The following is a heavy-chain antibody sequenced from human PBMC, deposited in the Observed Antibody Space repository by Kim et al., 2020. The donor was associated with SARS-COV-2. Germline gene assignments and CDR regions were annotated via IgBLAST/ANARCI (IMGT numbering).Heavy chain of an antibody. V-gene: IGHV3-23*01. CDR1: GFTFSSYA. J-gene: IGHJ4*01. CDR3: AKEIAGSGSYYRFHF. Sequence: GGSLRLSCVASGFTFSSYAMGWVRQPPGKGLEWVSGISNSAYYTFYTDSVKGRFTISRDNSQNTMYLQMHSLRADDTAVYYCAKEIAGSGSYYRFHFWG. CDR2: ISNSAYYT. D-gene: IGHD3-10*01.